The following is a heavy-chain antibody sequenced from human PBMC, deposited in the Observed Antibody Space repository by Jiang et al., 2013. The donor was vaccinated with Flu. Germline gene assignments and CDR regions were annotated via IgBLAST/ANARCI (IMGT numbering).Heavy chain of an antibody. CDR2: IYYSGSA. J-gene: IGHJ4*02. CDR1: GGSINSGGVY. V-gene: IGHV4-31*03. CDR3: VRDGAYCTGGDCFPQVDY. Sequence: GPGLVKPSQTLSLTCTVSGGSINSGGVYWSWIRQHPGKGLEWIGYIYYSGSAYYNPSLKNRITISIDTSKNQFSLKLSSVTAADTAVYYCVRDGAYCTGGDCFPQVDYVGPGNPGHRL. D-gene: IGHD2-21*02.